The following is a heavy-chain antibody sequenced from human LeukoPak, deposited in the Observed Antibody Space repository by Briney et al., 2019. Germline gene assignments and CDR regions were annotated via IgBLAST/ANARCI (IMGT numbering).Heavy chain of an antibody. V-gene: IGHV3-30*02. D-gene: IGHD6-19*01. J-gene: IGHJ4*02. Sequence: GGSLTLPCAPSGFTFSTSAMHWLRQAPGRGGVGVAFITFDGGNKYYADSVRGRFTVSRDNSKNTLYLQMNSLTVEETAVYYCSKGTGTTGWFIDYWGQGTLVTVSS. CDR2: ITFDGGNK. CDR3: SKGTGTTGWFIDY. CDR1: GFTFSTSA.